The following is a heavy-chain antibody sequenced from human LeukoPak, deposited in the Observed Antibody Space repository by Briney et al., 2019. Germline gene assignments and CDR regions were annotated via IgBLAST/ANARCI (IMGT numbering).Heavy chain of an antibody. CDR1: GDSVPSNSAA. V-gene: IGHV6-1*01. CDR3: ARARYSGYRRDLLQYGMDV. CDR2: TYYRSKWYN. J-gene: IGHJ6*02. Sequence: QTLSLTCAISGDSVPSNSAAWNWIRQSPSRGLEWLGRTYYRSKWYNDYAVSVKSRITINPDTSKNQFSLQLNSVTPEDTAVYYCARARYSGYRRDLLQYGMDVWGQGTTVTVSS. D-gene: IGHD5-12*01.